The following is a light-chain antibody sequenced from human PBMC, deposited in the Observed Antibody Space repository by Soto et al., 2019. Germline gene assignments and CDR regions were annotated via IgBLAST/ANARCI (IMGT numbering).Light chain of an antibody. CDR3: QSYDSSLSGYV. Sequence: QSVLTQPPSVSGAPVQRVTISCTGSRYNIGAGYDVHWYRQLPGTAPKLLLSGNTNRPSGVPDRFSGSKSGTSASLAITGLQSDDEADYYCQSYDSSLSGYVVGTGTKLTVL. V-gene: IGLV1-40*01. CDR2: GNT. J-gene: IGLJ1*01. CDR1: RYNIGAGYD.